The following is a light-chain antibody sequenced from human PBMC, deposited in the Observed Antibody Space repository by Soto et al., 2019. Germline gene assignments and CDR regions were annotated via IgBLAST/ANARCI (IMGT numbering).Light chain of an antibody. Sequence: QSVLTQSSSASASLGSSVKLTCTLSSGRSSYIIAWHQQQPGKAPRYLMKLEGSGSYSKGSGVPDRFSGSSSGADRYLTISALRFGDVADYYCETWGSYTRVFGGGTMLTVL. CDR3: ETWGSYTRV. J-gene: IGLJ2*01. CDR2: LEGSGSY. CDR1: SGRSSYI. V-gene: IGLV4-60*02.